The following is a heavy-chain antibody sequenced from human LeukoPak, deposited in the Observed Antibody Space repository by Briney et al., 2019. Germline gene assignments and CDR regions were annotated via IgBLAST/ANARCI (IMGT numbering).Heavy chain of an antibody. CDR3: ARSGYSNFDY. Sequence: SGTLSLTCGVSGGSISSSTWWSWVRQPPGKGLEWIGEIYHSGSTNYNPSLKSRVTISVDTSKNQFSLKLSSVTAADTAVYYCARSGYSNFDYWGQGTLVTVSS. V-gene: IGHV4-4*02. D-gene: IGHD3-3*01. CDR1: GGSISSSTW. CDR2: IYHSGST. J-gene: IGHJ4*02.